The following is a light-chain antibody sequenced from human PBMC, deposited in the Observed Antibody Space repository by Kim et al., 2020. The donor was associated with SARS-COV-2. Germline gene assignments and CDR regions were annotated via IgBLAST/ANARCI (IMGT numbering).Light chain of an antibody. CDR3: VLYMGGGWV. J-gene: IGLJ3*02. CDR2: STN. CDR1: SGSVSTSYY. V-gene: IGLV8-61*01. Sequence: QTVVTQEPSFSVSPGGTVTLTCGLSSGSVSTSYYPSWYQQTPGQAPRTLIYSTNTRSSGVPDRFSGSILGNKAALTITGARPDDECDYYCVLYMGGGWVFSGGTQLTVL.